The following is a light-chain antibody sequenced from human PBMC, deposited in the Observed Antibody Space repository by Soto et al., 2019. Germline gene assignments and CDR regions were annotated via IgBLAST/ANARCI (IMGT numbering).Light chain of an antibody. V-gene: IGLV2-23*02. CDR1: NSDIGSYNL. J-gene: IGLJ1*01. CDR3: CSYAGSDTYV. Sequence: QSVLTQPASVSGSPGQSITISCTGTNSDIGSYNLVSWYQQHPGKAPKLMIYDVTKRPSGVSNRFSGSKSGNTASLTISGLQAEDEADYSCCSYAGSDTYVFGTGTKLTVL. CDR2: DVT.